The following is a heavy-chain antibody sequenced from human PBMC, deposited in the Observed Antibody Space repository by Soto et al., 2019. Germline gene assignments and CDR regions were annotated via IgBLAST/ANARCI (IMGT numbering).Heavy chain of an antibody. CDR2: IFHSGST. Sequence: SETLSLTCAVSGGSISSGGYSWSWIRQPPGKGLEWIGYIFHSGSTYYNPSLKSRVTISVDRSKNQFSLKLSSVTAADTAVYYCARAAGGDFPIDYWGQGTLVTVSS. CDR1: GGSISSGGYS. CDR3: ARAAGGDFPIDY. J-gene: IGHJ4*02. V-gene: IGHV4-30-2*01. D-gene: IGHD2-21*01.